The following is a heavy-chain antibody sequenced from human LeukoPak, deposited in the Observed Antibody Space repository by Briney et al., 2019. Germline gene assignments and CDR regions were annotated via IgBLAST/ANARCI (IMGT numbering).Heavy chain of an antibody. J-gene: IGHJ4*02. V-gene: IGHV4-34*01. CDR1: GGSFSGYY. Sequence: SETLSLTCAVYGGSFSGYYWSWIRQPPGKGLEWIGEINHSGSTNYNPSLKSRVTISVDTSKNQFSLKLSSVTAADTAVYYCARDLRPSYYDILTGYYNVIDYWGQGTLVTVSS. CDR3: ARDLRPSYYDILTGYYNVIDY. CDR2: INHSGST. D-gene: IGHD3-9*01.